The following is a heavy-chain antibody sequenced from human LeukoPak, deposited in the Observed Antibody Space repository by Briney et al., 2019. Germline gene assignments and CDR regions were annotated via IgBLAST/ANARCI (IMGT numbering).Heavy chain of an antibody. CDR3: ARGRVGYYDSSGPDAFDI. J-gene: IGHJ3*02. CDR2: IYYSGST. D-gene: IGHD3-22*01. CDR1: GGSISSYY. V-gene: IGHV4-59*01. Sequence: SETLSLTCTLSGGSISSYYWSWIRQPPGKGLEWIGYIYYSGSTNYNPSLKSRVTISVDTSKNQFSLKLSSVTAADTAVYYCARGRVGYYDSSGPDAFDIWGQGTMVTVSS.